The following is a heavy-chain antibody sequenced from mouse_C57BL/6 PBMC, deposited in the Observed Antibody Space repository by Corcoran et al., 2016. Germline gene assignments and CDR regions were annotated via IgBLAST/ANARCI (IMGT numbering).Heavy chain of an antibody. D-gene: IGHD2-4*01. CDR1: GYTFTDYY. CDR3: ARTYDYDAGAWFAY. V-gene: IGHV1-26*01. CDR2: INPNNGGT. Sequence: EVQLQQSGPELVKPGASVKISCKASGYTFTDYYMNWVKQSHGKSLEWIGDINPNNGGTSYNQKFKGKATLTVDKSSSTAYMELRSLTSEDSAVYYCARTYDYDAGAWFAYWGQGTLVTVSA. J-gene: IGHJ3*01.